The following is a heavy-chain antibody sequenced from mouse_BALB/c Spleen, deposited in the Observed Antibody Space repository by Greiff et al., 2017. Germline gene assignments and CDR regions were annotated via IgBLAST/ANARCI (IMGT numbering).Heavy chain of an antibody. J-gene: IGHJ2*01. CDR1: GFTFSSFG. V-gene: IGHV5-17*02. D-gene: IGHD2-14*01. Sequence: DVMLVESGGGLVQPGGSRKLSCAASGFTFSSFGMHWVRQAPEKGLEWVAYISSGSSTIYYADTVKGRFTISRDNPKNTLFLQMTSLRSEDTAMYYCARRRYDYWGQGTTLTVSS. CDR3: ARRRYDY. CDR2: ISSGSSTI.